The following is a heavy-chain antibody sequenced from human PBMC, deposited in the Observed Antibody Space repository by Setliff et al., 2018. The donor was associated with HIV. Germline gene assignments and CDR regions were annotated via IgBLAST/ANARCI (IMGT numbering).Heavy chain of an antibody. Sequence: SETLSLTCAVSSGSISSSNWWSWVRQPPGKELEWIGEIYHSGSTNYNPSLKSRVTISLDRFKNQFSLKLTSVTAADTAVYYCASRVPAARHFDYWSQGTLVTVSS. J-gene: IGHJ4*02. CDR3: ASRVPAARHFDY. CDR1: SGSISSSNW. CDR2: IYHSGST. V-gene: IGHV4-4*02. D-gene: IGHD2-2*01.